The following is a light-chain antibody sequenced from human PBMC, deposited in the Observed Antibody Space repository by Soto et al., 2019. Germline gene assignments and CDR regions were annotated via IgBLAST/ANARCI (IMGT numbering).Light chain of an antibody. J-gene: IGLJ2*01. CDR3: CSYAGSSTHVV. CDR2: EGS. Sequence: QSVLTQPASVSGSPGQSITISCTGTSSDVGSYNHVSWYQQHPGKAPKLMIYEGSKRPSGVSNRFSGSKSGNTASLTISGLQAEDEDDYYCCSYAGSSTHVVFGGGTKLTVL. CDR1: SSDVGSYNH. V-gene: IGLV2-23*01.